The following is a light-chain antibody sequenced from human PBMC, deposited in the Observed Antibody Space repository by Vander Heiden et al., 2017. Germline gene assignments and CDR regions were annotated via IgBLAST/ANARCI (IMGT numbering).Light chain of an antibody. CDR1: SSDVGGYNY. Sequence: SALPQPASIPGSPAQSITISCTGTSSDVGGYNYVSWYQQHPGKAPKLMIYEVSNRPSGVSNRFSGSKSGNTASLTISGLQAEDEADYYCSSYTSSSTFGVFGTGTKVTVL. CDR3: SSYTSSSTFGV. J-gene: IGLJ1*01. CDR2: EVS. V-gene: IGLV2-14*01.